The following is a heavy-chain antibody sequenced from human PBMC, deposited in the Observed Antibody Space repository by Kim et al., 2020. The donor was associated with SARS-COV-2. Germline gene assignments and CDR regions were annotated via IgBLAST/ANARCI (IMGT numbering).Heavy chain of an antibody. V-gene: IGHV3-30*18. CDR3: AKLGGSGWYSLVGYFDY. D-gene: IGHD6-19*01. Sequence: GGSLRLSCAASGFTFSSYGLHWVRQAPGKGLEWVAVISYDGSNKYYADSVKGRFTISRDNSKNTLYLQMNSLRAEDTAVYYCAKLGGSGWYSLVGYFDYWGQGTLVTVSS. CDR2: ISYDGSNK. CDR1: GFTFSSYG. J-gene: IGHJ4*02.